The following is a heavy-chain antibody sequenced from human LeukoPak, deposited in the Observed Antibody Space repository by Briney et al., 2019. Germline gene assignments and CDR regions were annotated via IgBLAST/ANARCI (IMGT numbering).Heavy chain of an antibody. V-gene: IGHV3-48*01. CDR3: AREGSDFWSGYSKGYFDY. D-gene: IGHD3-3*01. Sequence: PGGSLRLSCAVSGFTFSSYSMNWVRRAPGKGLEWVSYIGSSVSTRYSADSVKGRFTISRDNGKHSLYLQMNSLRAEDTAVYYCAREGSDFWSGYSKGYFDYWGQGTLVTVSS. CDR2: IGSSVSTR. J-gene: IGHJ4*02. CDR1: GFTFSSYS.